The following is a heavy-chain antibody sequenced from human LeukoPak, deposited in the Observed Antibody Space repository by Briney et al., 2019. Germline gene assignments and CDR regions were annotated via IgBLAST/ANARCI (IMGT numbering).Heavy chain of an antibody. CDR2: INHSGST. Sequence: SETLSLTCAVYGGSFSGYYWSWIRQPPGKGLEWIGEINHSGSTNYDPSLKSRVTISVDTSKNQFSLKLSSVTAADTAVYYCARRGRGSGSYYNGWGQGTLVTVSS. CDR1: GGSFSGYY. CDR3: ARRGRGSGSYYNG. D-gene: IGHD3-10*01. J-gene: IGHJ4*02. V-gene: IGHV4-34*01.